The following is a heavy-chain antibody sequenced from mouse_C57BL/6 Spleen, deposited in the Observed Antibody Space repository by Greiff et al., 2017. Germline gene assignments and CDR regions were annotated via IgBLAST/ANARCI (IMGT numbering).Heavy chain of an antibody. Sequence: VQLQQPGAELVRPGTSVKLSCKASGYTFTSYWMHWVKQRPGQGLEWIGVIDPSDSYTNYNQKFKGKATLTVDTSSSTAYMQLSSLTSEDSEVYYCARRREDYAMDYWGQGTSVTVSS. CDR2: IDPSDSYT. CDR1: GYTFTSYW. J-gene: IGHJ4*01. V-gene: IGHV1-59*01. CDR3: ARRREDYAMDY.